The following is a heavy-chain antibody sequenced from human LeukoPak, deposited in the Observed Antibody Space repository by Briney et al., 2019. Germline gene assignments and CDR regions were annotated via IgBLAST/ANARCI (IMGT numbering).Heavy chain of an antibody. CDR3: AKDRSIGTYYTFDH. J-gene: IGHJ4*02. D-gene: IGHD1-26*01. V-gene: IGHV3-23*01. Sequence: PGGTLRLSCEASGFTFSSYGMSWVRQAPGKGLEWVSGISGSGGSIYYADSLKGRFTISKDNSKNTLYLHMSGLTAADTAVYYCAKDRSIGTYYTFDHWGQGSLVTVSS. CDR2: ISGSGGSI. CDR1: GFTFSSYG.